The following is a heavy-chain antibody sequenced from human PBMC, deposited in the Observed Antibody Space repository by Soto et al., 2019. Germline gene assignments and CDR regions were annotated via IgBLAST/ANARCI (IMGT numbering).Heavy chain of an antibody. V-gene: IGHV3-23*01. J-gene: IGHJ3*02. CDR2: ISGSGGST. CDR1: GFTFSSYA. D-gene: IGHD2-15*01. CDR3: AKEYCSGGSCSHDAFDI. Sequence: EVQLLESGGGLVQPGGSLRLSCAASGFTFSSYAMSWVRQAPGKGLEWVSAISGSGGSTYYADSVKGRFTISRDNSKNTLYLQMNSLSAEDTAVYYCAKEYCSGGSCSHDAFDIWGQGTMVTVSS.